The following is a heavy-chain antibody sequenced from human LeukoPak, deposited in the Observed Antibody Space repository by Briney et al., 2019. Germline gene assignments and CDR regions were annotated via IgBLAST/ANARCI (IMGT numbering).Heavy chain of an antibody. V-gene: IGHV3-9*01. J-gene: IGHJ4*02. CDR2: ISWNSGSI. Sequence: PGGSLRLSCAASGFTFDDYAMHWVRQAPGKGLEWVSGISWNSGSIGYADSVKGRFTISRDNAKNSLYLQMNSLRAEDTALYYCAKVPQRYSSGWYGSGADYWGQGTLVTVSS. D-gene: IGHD6-19*01. CDR3: AKVPQRYSSGWYGSGADY. CDR1: GFTFDDYA.